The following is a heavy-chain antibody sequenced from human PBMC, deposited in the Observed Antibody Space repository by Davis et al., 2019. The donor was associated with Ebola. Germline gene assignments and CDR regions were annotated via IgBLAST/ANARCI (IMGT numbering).Heavy chain of an antibody. J-gene: IGHJ6*04. Sequence: GESLKISCAASGFTFSDYYMSWIRQAPGKGLEWVSYFRSSSSYTNNADSVKGRFTISRDNAKNSLYLQMNSLRAEDTAVYYCARDFDFWSDYPAREQHRQFRFYYSGLDVWGKGTTVTVSS. D-gene: IGHD3-3*01. CDR1: GFTFSDYY. V-gene: IGHV3-11*06. CDR3: ARDFDFWSDYPAREQHRQFRFYYSGLDV. CDR2: FRSSSSYT.